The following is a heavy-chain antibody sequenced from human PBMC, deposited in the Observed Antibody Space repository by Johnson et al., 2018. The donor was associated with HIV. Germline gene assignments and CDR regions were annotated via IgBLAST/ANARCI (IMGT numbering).Heavy chain of an antibody. CDR2: IGTAGDT. CDR3: TTDGQDYYDSSGADAFDI. J-gene: IGHJ3*02. D-gene: IGHD3-22*01. Sequence: VQLVESGGGLIQPGGSLRLSCAASGFTFNSYDMHWVRQPTGKGLEWVSGIGTAGDTNYSGSVKGRFTTYRENAKNSLYLQMNSLGAGDTAVYYCTTDGQDYYDSSGADAFDIWGQGTMVTVSS. V-gene: IGHV3-13*01. CDR1: GFTFNSYD.